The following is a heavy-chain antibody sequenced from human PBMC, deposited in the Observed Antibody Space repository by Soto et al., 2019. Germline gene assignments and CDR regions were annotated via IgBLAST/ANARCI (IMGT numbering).Heavy chain of an antibody. CDR2: ISAYNGNT. V-gene: IGHV1-18*01. Sequence: ASVKVSCKASGYTFTSYGISWVRQAPGRGLEWMGWISAYNGNTNYAQKLQGRVTMTTDTSTSTAYMELRSLRSDDTAVYYCARGASSEQWLWRAFDIWGQGTMVTVSS. CDR1: GYTFTSYG. J-gene: IGHJ3*02. CDR3: ARGASSEQWLWRAFDI. D-gene: IGHD6-19*01.